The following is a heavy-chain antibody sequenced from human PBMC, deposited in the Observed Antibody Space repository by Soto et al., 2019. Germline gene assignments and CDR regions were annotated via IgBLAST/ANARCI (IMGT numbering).Heavy chain of an antibody. D-gene: IGHD5-18*01. CDR1: GVSISSGNYY. CDR2: IHYSGDN. CDR3: ARDRLQTVLSNGYYYGMDV. V-gene: IGHV4-31*03. Sequence: SETLSLTCTVSGVSISSGNYYWSWIRQHPGKGLEWIGYIHYSGDNYYNPSLKSRGTMSIETSKNQFSLKLSSVTAAGTAVYYCARDRLQTVLSNGYYYGMDVWGQGTTVTVSS. J-gene: IGHJ6*02.